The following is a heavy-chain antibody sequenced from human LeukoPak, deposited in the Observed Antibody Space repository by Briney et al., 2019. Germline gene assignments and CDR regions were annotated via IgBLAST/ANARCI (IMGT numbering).Heavy chain of an antibody. Sequence: SETLSLTCTVSGGSISSYYWSWIRQPPGKGLEWIGYIYYSGSTNYNPSLKSRVTISVDTSKNQFPLKLSSVTAADTAVYYCARSRPGTTVVFDYWGQGTLVTVSS. D-gene: IGHD4-17*01. CDR3: ARSRPGTTVVFDY. V-gene: IGHV4-59*01. CDR2: IYYSGST. J-gene: IGHJ4*02. CDR1: GGSISSYY.